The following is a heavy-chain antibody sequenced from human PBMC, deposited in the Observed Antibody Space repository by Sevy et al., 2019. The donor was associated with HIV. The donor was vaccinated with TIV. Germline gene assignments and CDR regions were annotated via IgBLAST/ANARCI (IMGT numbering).Heavy chain of an antibody. V-gene: IGHV3-30*04. Sequence: GGSLRLSCAASGFSFSTYAMHWVRQAPGTGLEWVAVISYDESHKYYTDSVKGRFTISRDNSKNTLFLQMNSLRPEDTAVYYCAKAVANPLVDSFDLWGQGTVVTVSS. CDR2: ISYDESHK. CDR3: AKAVANPLVDSFDL. D-gene: IGHD3-22*01. CDR1: GFSFSTYA. J-gene: IGHJ3*01.